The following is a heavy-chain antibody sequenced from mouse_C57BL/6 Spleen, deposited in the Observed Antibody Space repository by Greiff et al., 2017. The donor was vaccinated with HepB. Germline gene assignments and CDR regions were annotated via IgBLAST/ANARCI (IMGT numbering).Heavy chain of an antibody. CDR2: ISYSGST. V-gene: IGHV3-1*01. D-gene: IGHD1-1*01. CDR1: GYSITSGYD. Sequence: EVKLVESGPGMVKPSQSLSLTCTVTGYSITSGYDWHWIRHFPGNKLEWMGYISYSGSTNYNPSLKSRISITHDTSKNHFFLKLNSVTTEDTATYYCARDDYYGSAGFAYWGQGTLVTVSA. J-gene: IGHJ3*01. CDR3: ARDDYYGSAGFAY.